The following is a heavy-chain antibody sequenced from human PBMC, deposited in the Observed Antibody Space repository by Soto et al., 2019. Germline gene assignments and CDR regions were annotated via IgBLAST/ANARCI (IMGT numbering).Heavy chain of an antibody. V-gene: IGHV1-69*02. Sequence: SVKVSRKASGGTFSSYTISWVRQAPGQGLEWMGRIIPILGIANYAQKFQGRVTITADKSTSTAYMELSSLRSEDTAVYYCARAHSYGYSYYYYMDVWGKGTTVTVSS. CDR1: GGTFSSYT. J-gene: IGHJ6*03. CDR3: ARAHSYGYSYYYYMDV. CDR2: IIPILGIA. D-gene: IGHD5-18*01.